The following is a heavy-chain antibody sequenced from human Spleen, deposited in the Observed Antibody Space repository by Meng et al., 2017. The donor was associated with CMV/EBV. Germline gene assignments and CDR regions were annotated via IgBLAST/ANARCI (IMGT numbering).Heavy chain of an antibody. CDR3: AKVESDYDFWSGYDY. Sequence: GGSLRLSCAASGFTFSNYAMSWVRQAPGKGLEWVSAISGSGYSTYFADSVKGRFTISRDNSKNTLYLQMNTLRAEDTAVYYCAKVESDYDFWSGYDYWGQGTLVTVSS. CDR2: ISGSGYST. J-gene: IGHJ4*02. CDR1: GFTFSNYA. V-gene: IGHV3-23*01. D-gene: IGHD3-3*01.